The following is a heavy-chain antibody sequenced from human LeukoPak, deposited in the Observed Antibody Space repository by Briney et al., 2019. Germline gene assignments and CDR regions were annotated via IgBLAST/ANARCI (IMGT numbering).Heavy chain of an antibody. V-gene: IGHV3-7*05. J-gene: IGHJ4*02. D-gene: IGHD3-22*01. CDR2: IKEGGSEK. CDR3: VRDSDRRSDY. Sequence: GSLKPCFAAPGFILYSYWMDWVRQAPGEGLEWVASIKEGGSEKFYVDSVKVRFTISRDSARNSLYLQMNSLRAEDTAVYYCVRDSDRRSDYWGQGTLVTVSS. CDR1: GFILYSYW.